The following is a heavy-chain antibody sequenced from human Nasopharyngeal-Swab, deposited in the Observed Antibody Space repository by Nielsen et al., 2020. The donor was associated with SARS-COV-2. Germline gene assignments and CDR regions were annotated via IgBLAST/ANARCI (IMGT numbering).Heavy chain of an antibody. CDR2: ISGSGEST. Sequence: GGSLRLSCAASGVTFSTYDMSWVRQAPGKGLEWVSGISGSGESTHYADSVKGRFTISRDNSKNTLYLQMNSLRAEDTAVYYCVKGPPAVIHYFDYWGQGTLVTASS. J-gene: IGHJ4*02. D-gene: IGHD2-21*01. CDR1: GVTFSTYD. CDR3: VKGPPAVIHYFDY. V-gene: IGHV3-23*01.